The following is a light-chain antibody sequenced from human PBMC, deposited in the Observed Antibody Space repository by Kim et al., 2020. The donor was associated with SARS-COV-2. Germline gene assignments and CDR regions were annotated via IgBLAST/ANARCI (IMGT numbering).Light chain of an antibody. CDR3: QQYSNYSWT. CDR2: DTS. Sequence: DIQMTQSPSTLSASVGDRVTIACRASQGVSGRLAWYQQKAGKAPELLMYDTSTLEPGVPSRFSGSWSGTDFTLTISSLQPDDFATYYCQQYSNYSWTFGQGTKLDIK. J-gene: IGKJ1*01. V-gene: IGKV1-5*03. CDR1: QGVSGR.